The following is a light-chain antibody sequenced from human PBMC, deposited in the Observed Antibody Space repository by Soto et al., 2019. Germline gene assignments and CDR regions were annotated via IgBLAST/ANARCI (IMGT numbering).Light chain of an antibody. J-gene: IGLJ2*01. CDR3: TSYTGSSTLIV. Sequence: QSALTQPASVSGSPGQSITISCTGTSSDVGAYNSVSWYQQYPGKAPKVMIYEVSYRPSGISTRFSGSKSGNTASLTISGLQAEDEAIYFCTSYTGSSTLIVFGGGTQLTVL. CDR1: SSDVGAYNS. V-gene: IGLV2-14*01. CDR2: EVS.